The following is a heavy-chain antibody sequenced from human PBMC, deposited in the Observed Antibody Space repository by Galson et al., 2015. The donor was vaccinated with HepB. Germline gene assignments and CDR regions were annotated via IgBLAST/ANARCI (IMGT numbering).Heavy chain of an antibody. V-gene: IGHV4-34*01. D-gene: IGHD2-15*01. Sequence: LSLTCAVYGGSFSGYYRSWIRQPPGKGLEWIGEINHSGSTNYNPSLKSRVTISVDTSKNQFSLKLSSVTAADTAVYYCARGGNIVVVVAATRGFDYWGQGTLVTVSS. CDR3: ARGGNIVVVVAATRGFDY. CDR2: INHSGST. J-gene: IGHJ4*02. CDR1: GGSFSGYY.